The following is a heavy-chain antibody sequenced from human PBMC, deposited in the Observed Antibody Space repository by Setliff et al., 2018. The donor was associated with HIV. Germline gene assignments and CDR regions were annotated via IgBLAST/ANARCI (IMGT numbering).Heavy chain of an antibody. CDR2: IFGSGTT. V-gene: IGHV4-4*07. CDR1: TDSISNFD. CDR3: ATSLNCDSEPWYFDF. J-gene: IGHJ2*01. D-gene: IGHD2-21*02. Sequence: SETLSLTCSVSTDSISNFDWSWMRQPAGKGLEWIRRIFGSGTTHYNPSLKSRVTISLDTPKNQLSLNLKSVTAADTAVYYCATSLNCDSEPWYFDFWGRGSLVTVSS.